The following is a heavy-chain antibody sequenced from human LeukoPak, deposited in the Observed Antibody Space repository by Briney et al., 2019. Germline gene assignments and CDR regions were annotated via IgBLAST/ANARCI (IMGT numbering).Heavy chain of an antibody. Sequence: HPGGSLRLSCAASGSTFSNYWMSWVRQAPGKGLEWVANIKQDGSEKYYVDSVKGRFTISRDNAKKSLYLQMNSLRAEDTAVYYCARDLYGPFDYWGQGTLVTVSS. J-gene: IGHJ4*02. D-gene: IGHD2-8*01. CDR1: GSTFSNYW. V-gene: IGHV3-7*01. CDR3: ARDLYGPFDY. CDR2: IKQDGSEK.